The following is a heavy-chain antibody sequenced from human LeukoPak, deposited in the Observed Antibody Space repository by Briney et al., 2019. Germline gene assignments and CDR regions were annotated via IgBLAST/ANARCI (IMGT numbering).Heavy chain of an antibody. J-gene: IGHJ4*02. CDR3: ARDLMWGFDY. Sequence: XWVAFIRYDGSNKYYADSVKGRFTISRDNSKNTLYLQMNSLRPEDTALYLCARDLMWGFDYWGQGTLVTVSS. CDR2: IRYDGSNK. D-gene: IGHD7-27*01. V-gene: IGHV3-30*02.